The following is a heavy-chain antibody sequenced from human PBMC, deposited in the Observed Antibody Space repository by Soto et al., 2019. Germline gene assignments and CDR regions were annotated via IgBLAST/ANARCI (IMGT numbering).Heavy chain of an antibody. J-gene: IGHJ4*02. CDR2: IRNKTYGGTP. V-gene: IGHV3-49*04. Sequence: GCLRLSCSPSGFTSENNSINWVRQAPGEGLEWVGLIRNKTYGGTPEYPASIKGRFTITRDDSNSTYSLQMNRLYTEASAVYYCTMAGSPDTAYSSDYWGQGTLVTVS. D-gene: IGHD3-10*01. CDR3: TMAGSPDTAYSSDY. CDR1: GFTSENNS.